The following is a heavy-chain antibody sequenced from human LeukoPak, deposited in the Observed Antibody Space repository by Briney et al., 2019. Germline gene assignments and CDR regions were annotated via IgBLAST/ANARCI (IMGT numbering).Heavy chain of an antibody. CDR2: ISTNGGRT. J-gene: IGHJ4*02. CDR1: GFTFSSYA. D-gene: IGHD2-15*01. CDR3: PLPTLGY. Sequence: GGSLRLSCSTSGFTFSSYAMHWVRQAPGKRPQYVSGISTNGGRTYYADSVRGRFTISRDNSNTLYLQMSSLGVEDTAVYYCPLPTLGYWGQGILVTVSS. V-gene: IGHV3-64D*08.